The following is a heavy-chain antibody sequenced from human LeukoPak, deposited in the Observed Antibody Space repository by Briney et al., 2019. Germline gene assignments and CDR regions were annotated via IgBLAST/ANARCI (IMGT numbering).Heavy chain of an antibody. D-gene: IGHD1-14*01. V-gene: IGHV4-38-2*02. CDR3: ARGSPPPTGLDP. Sequence: SETLSLTCTVSGYSISSGYYWGWIRQPPGKGLEWIGNIYHSGSTYYNPSLKSRVTISLDTSKNQFSLKLSSVTAADTAVYYCARGSPPPTGLDPWGQGTLVTVSS. J-gene: IGHJ5*02. CDR2: IYHSGST. CDR1: GYSISSGYY.